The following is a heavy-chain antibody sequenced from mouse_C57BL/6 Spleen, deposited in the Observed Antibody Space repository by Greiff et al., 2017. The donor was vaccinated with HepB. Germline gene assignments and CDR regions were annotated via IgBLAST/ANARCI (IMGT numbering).Heavy chain of an antibody. CDR1: GYTFTDYY. V-gene: IGHV1-26*01. Sequence: EVQLQQSGPELVKPGASVKISCKASGYTFTDYYMNWVKQSHGKSLEWIGDINPNNGGTSYNQKFKGKATLTVDKSSSTAYMELRSLTSEDSAVDYCAKGDYDGNAMDYWGQGTSVTVSS. CDR2: INPNNGGT. CDR3: AKGDYDGNAMDY. D-gene: IGHD2-4*01. J-gene: IGHJ4*01.